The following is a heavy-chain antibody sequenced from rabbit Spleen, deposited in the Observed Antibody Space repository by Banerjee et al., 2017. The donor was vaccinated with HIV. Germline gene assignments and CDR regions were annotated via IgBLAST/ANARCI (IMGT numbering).Heavy chain of an antibody. V-gene: IGHV1S45*01. CDR3: ARLSSDWTYLEL. J-gene: IGHJ4*01. CDR1: GFSLSEKEV. Sequence: QEQLVESGGGLVKPEGSLTLTCKASGFSLSEKEVMCWVRQAPGKGLEWIGCIYAGDGNTDYANWVNGRFTISKTSTTVTLQMTSLTAADTATYFCARLSSDWTYLELWGQGTLVTVS. D-gene: IGHD8-1*01. CDR2: IYAGDGNT.